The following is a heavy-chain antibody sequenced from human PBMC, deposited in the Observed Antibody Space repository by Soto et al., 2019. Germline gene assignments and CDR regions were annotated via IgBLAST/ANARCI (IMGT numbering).Heavy chain of an antibody. CDR3: ARGRYCLTGRCFPNWFDS. V-gene: IGHV4-30-4*01. D-gene: IGHD7-27*01. Sequence: SETLSLTCSVSGDSISNLDYFWAWIRQPPGQALEYIGYIYKSATTYYNPSFESRVAISVDTSKSQFSLNATSVTAADTAVYFCARGRYCLTGRCFPNWFDSWGQGALVTVSS. J-gene: IGHJ5*01. CDR1: GDSISNLDYF. CDR2: IYKSATT.